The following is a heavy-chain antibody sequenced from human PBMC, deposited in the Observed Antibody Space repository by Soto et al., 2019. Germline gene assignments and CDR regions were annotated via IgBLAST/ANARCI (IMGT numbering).Heavy chain of an antibody. V-gene: IGHV1-46*01. CDR3: ATWSQQLVPTNSPHYGMDV. Sequence: ASVKVSCKASGYTFTSYYMHWVRQAPGQGLEWMGIINPSGGSTSYAQKFQGRVTMTRDTSTSTVYMELSSLRSEDTAGYYCATWSQQLVPTNSPHYGMDVWGQGTTVTVSS. CDR1: GYTFTSYY. CDR2: INPSGGST. D-gene: IGHD6-6*01. J-gene: IGHJ6*02.